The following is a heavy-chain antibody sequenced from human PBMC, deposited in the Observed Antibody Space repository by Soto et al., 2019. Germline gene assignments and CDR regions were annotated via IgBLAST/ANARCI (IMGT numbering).Heavy chain of an antibody. D-gene: IGHD1-20*01. Sequence: GGSLRLSCAASGFTFSNAWMSWVRQAPGKGLEWVGRIKSKTDGGTTDYAAPVKGRFTISRDDSKNTLYLQMNSLKTEDTAVYYCISRGNWNDRFDYWGQGTLVTVSS. V-gene: IGHV3-15*01. CDR2: IKSKTDGGTT. CDR1: GFTFSNAW. CDR3: ISRGNWNDRFDY. J-gene: IGHJ4*02.